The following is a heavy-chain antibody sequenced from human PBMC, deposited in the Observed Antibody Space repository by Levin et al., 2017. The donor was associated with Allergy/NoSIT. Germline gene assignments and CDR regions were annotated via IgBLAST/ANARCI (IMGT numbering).Heavy chain of an antibody. Sequence: SETLSLTCTVSGGSISSYYWSWIRGPPGKGLEWIGYIHYSGNTNYNPSLKSRVTMSVDTSKNQFSLKLTSVTAADTAVYYCARVPTRLLRAYMDVWGKGTTVIVSS. CDR1: GGSISSYY. CDR2: IHYSGNT. CDR3: ARVPTRLLRAYMDV. D-gene: IGHD2-21*02. V-gene: IGHV4-59*01. J-gene: IGHJ6*03.